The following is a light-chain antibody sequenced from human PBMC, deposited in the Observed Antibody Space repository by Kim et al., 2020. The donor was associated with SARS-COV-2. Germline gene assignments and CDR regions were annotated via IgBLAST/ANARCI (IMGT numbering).Light chain of an antibody. CDR2: FKN. Sequence: QQKPGQAPILVIYFKNNRLSGIPDRFSGSSSGNTASLTITGPQAGDEADYYCNSRDSNDNVVFGG. J-gene: IGLJ2*01. CDR3: NSRDSNDNVV. V-gene: IGLV3-19*01.